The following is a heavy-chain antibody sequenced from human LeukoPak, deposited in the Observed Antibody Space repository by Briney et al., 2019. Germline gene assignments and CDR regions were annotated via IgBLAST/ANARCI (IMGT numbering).Heavy chain of an antibody. D-gene: IGHD1-26*01. CDR3: ARDRYSGSHPYFDY. Sequence: SETLSLTCTVSGGSISSYYWSWIRQPAGKGLEWIGRIYTSGSTNYNPSLKSRVTMSVDTSKNQFSLKLSSVTAADTAVYYCARDRYSGSHPYFDYWGQGTLVTVSS. CDR1: GGSISSYY. CDR2: IYTSGST. V-gene: IGHV4-4*07. J-gene: IGHJ4*02.